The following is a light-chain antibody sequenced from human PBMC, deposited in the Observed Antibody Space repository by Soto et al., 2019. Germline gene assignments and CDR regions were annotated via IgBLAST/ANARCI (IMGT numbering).Light chain of an antibody. CDR2: GIS. J-gene: IGKJ4*01. V-gene: IGKV3-20*01. CDR1: HTISSSY. CDR3: QQYATSPLT. Sequence: EIVLTQSPGTLSLSPGERATLSCRASHTISSSYLAWYQQKPGQAPRLLMYGISRRATGIPYRFSGSGSGTDFTLTITRLEPEDFAVYYCQQYATSPLTFGGGTKVQMK.